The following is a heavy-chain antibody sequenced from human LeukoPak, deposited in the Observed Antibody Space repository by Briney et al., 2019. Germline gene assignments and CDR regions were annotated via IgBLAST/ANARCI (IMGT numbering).Heavy chain of an antibody. CDR2: INAGNGNT. CDR1: GYTFTSYA. CDR3: ARVYGPYYYYGMDV. V-gene: IGHV1-3*01. D-gene: IGHD4-17*01. J-gene: IGHJ6*02. Sequence: ASVKVSCKASGYTFTSYAMHWVRQAPGQRLEWMGWINAGNGNTKYSQKFQGRVTITRDTSASTAYMELSSLRSEDTAVYYCARVYGPYYYYGMDVWGQGTTVTVSS.